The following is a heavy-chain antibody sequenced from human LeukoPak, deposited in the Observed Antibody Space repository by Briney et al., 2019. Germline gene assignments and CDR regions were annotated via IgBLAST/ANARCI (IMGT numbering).Heavy chain of an antibody. CDR3: ARQDGYALYYFDY. V-gene: IGHV5-51*01. J-gene: IGHJ4*02. D-gene: IGHD2-2*01. CDR1: GYSFTGYW. Sequence: PGESLKISCQGSGYSFTGYWIAWVRQMPGKGLEWMGIIYPGDSDTRYSPSFQGQVTISADKSISTAYLQWSSLKTSDNVMYYCARQDGYALYYFDYWGQGTLVTVSS. CDR2: IYPGDSDT.